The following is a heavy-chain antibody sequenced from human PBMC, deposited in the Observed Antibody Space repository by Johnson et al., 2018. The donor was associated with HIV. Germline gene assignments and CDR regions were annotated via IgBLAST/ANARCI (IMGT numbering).Heavy chain of an antibody. V-gene: IGHV3-30*02. Sequence: VQLVESGGRVVQRGGSLRLSCEASGFTFKTFGIHWVRQAPGKGLEWVSFIRHDGTSEYYADAVKGRFTVSRDDAKNAVHLHLNSLRAEDTAVYYCARAGFWAVGDSSGYHDAFEIWGQGTMVTVSS. J-gene: IGHJ3*02. CDR3: ARAGFWAVGDSSGYHDAFEI. CDR2: IRHDGTSE. D-gene: IGHD3-22*01. CDR1: GFTFKTFG.